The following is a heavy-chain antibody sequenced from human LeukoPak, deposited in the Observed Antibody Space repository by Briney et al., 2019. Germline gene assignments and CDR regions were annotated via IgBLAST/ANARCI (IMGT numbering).Heavy chain of an antibody. CDR2: IYYSGST. D-gene: IGHD3-22*01. V-gene: IGHV4-59*01. CDR3: ARFRYYYDSSGFLGNWFDP. Sequence: SETLSLTCTVSGGSISSYYWSWIRQPPGKGLEWIGYIYYSGSTNYNPSLKSRVTISADTSKNQFSLKLSSVTAADTAVYYCARFRYYYDSSGFLGNWFDPWGQGTLVTVSS. J-gene: IGHJ5*02. CDR1: GGSISSYY.